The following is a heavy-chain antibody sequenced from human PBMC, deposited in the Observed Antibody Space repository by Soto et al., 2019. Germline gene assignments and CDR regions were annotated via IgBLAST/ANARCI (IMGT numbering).Heavy chain of an antibody. CDR3: ARGFSGEDADWFDP. CDR2: INAGNGNT. V-gene: IGHV1-3*01. D-gene: IGHD2-15*01. CDR1: GYTFTSYA. Sequence: QVQLVQSGAEVKKPGASVKVSCKASGYTFTSYAMHWVRQAPGQRLEWMGWINAGNGNTKYSQKFQGRVTITRDTSASTAYMQLSSLRSEATAVHYCARGFSGEDADWFDPWGQGSLVTVSS. J-gene: IGHJ5*02.